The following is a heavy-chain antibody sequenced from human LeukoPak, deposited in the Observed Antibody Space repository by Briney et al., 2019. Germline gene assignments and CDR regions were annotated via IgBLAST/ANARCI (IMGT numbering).Heavy chain of an antibody. CDR3: ARAGGYEYYYYYYMDV. J-gene: IGHJ6*03. CDR2: IYYSGST. D-gene: IGHD5-12*01. Sequence: PSETLSLTCTVSGGSISSSSYYWGWIRQPPGKGLEWIGSIYYSGSTYYNPSLKSRVTISVDTSKNQFSLKLSSVTAADTAVYYCARAGGYEYYYYYYMDVWGKGTTVTVSS. V-gene: IGHV4-39*07. CDR1: GGSISSSSYY.